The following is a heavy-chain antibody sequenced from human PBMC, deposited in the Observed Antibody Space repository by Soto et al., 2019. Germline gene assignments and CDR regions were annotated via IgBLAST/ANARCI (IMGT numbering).Heavy chain of an antibody. CDR3: AREPATAKPEGVDF. V-gene: IGHV1-2*02. Sequence: GGLVKVSCKASGYTFSDYYIHWVRQAPGQGLEWMGWINPNSGGTKYAPKFQGGVTMTRDTSITTAYMELSRLRSGDTAVYYCAREPATAKPEGVDFWGQGTLVTVSS. D-gene: IGHD1-1*01. CDR1: GYTFSDYY. J-gene: IGHJ4*02. CDR2: INPNSGGT.